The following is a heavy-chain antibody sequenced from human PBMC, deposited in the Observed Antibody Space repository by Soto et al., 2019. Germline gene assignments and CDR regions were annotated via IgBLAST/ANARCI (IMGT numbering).Heavy chain of an antibody. CDR3: AKERRDCSSTSCYYSWFDP. Sequence: EVQLLESGGGLVQPGGSLRLSCAASGFTFSSYAMSWVRQAPGKGLEWVSAISGSGGSTYYADSVKGRFTISRDNSKNXLXXQMNSLRAEDTAVYYCAKERRDCSSTSCYYSWFDPWGQGTLVTVSS. J-gene: IGHJ5*02. CDR2: ISGSGGST. CDR1: GFTFSSYA. V-gene: IGHV3-23*01. D-gene: IGHD2-2*01.